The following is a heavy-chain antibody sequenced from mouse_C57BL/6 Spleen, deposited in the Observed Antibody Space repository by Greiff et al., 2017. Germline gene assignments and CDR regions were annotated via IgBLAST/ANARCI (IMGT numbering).Heavy chain of an antibody. CDR1: GYTFTSYW. CDR2: IDPSDSYT. CDR3: ARYDHYAMDY. D-gene: IGHD2-12*01. V-gene: IGHV1-59*01. Sequence: QVQLQQPGAELVRPGPSVKLSCKASGYTFTSYWMHWVKQRPGQGLEWIGVIDPSDSYTNYNQKFKGKATLTVDTSSSTAYMQLSSLTSEDSAVYYCARYDHYAMDYWGQGTSVTVSS. J-gene: IGHJ4*01.